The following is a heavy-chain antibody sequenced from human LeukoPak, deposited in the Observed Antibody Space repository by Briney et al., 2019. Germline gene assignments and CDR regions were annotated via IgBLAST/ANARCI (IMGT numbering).Heavy chain of an antibody. V-gene: IGHV3-74*01. CDR3: VRRVGSGYYYFDY. CDR1: GFTFSSYW. D-gene: IGHD3-22*01. Sequence: GGSLRLSCAASGFTFSSYWMHWVRQAPGRGLVWVSFINGDGSTTTSADSVKGRFTISRDNAKNTLYLQMNNLRAEDTAVYYCVRRVGSGYYYFDYWGQGTLVTVSS. CDR2: INGDGSTT. J-gene: IGHJ4*02.